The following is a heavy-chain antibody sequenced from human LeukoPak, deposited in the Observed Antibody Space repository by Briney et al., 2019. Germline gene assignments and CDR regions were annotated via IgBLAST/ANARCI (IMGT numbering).Heavy chain of an antibody. D-gene: IGHD4-23*01. Sequence: GGSLRLSCTASGFTFGDYAMSWFRQAPGKGLGWLSFIRSEDHGGTTEYAASVKGRFTISRDDSNSIAYLQMNSLIIEDTAVYFCTRDPHYYHGNPHDFWGQGTRVTVSS. CDR2: IRSEDHGGTT. J-gene: IGHJ4*02. CDR3: TRDPHYYHGNPHDF. CDR1: GFTFGDYA. V-gene: IGHV3-49*03.